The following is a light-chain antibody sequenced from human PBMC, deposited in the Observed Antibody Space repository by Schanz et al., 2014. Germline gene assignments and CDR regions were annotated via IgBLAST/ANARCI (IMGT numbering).Light chain of an antibody. CDR3: CSYAGSSTSWV. CDR1: SSDVGGYDY. J-gene: IGLJ3*02. CDR2: EVS. V-gene: IGLV2-8*01. Sequence: QSALTQPPSASGSPGQSVTISCTGTSSDVGGYDYVSWHQHHPGKAPKLMIYEVSKRPSGVPDRFSGSKSANTASLTISGLQAEDEADYYCCSYAGSSTSWVFGGGTKLTVL.